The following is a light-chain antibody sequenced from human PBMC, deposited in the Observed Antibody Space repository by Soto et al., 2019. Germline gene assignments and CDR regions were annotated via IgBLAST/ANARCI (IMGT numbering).Light chain of an antibody. CDR2: GAS. V-gene: IGKV3-20*01. CDR1: QSVSSSY. J-gene: IGKJ2*01. CDR3: QQYGSSPYT. Sequence: EIVLTQSPGTLSLSPGERATLSCRASQSVSSSYLAWYQHKSGQPPRVLIYGASSRAIGIPDRFSGSGSGTDFPLTISRLEPEDFAVYYYQQYGSSPYTFGQGTKLEIK.